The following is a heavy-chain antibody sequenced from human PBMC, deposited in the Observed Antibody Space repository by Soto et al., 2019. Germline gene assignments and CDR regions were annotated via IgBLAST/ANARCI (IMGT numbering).Heavy chain of an antibody. V-gene: IGHV3-23*01. Sequence: GGSLRLSCAASGFNFRGYARSWVRQAPGKGLEWVSGISGSAASTNYADSVKGRFTISRDNSKSTLYLQMNSLRAEDTAVYYCAKDVHYDILTGIEYFHHWAQGTLVTVSS. J-gene: IGHJ1*01. CDR3: AKDVHYDILTGIEYFHH. CDR2: ISGSAAST. D-gene: IGHD3-9*01. CDR1: GFNFRGYA.